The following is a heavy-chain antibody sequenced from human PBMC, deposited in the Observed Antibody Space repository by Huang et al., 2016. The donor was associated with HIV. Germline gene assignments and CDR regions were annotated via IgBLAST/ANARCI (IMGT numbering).Heavy chain of an antibody. V-gene: IGHV7-4-1*02. J-gene: IGHJ2*01. Sequence: QVQLVQSGSELKKPGASVKVSCKASGYTFTSYAMNWVRQAPGQGLEWRGWINTNTGNPTDAQGFTGRFVFSLDTSVSTAYLQISSLKAEDTAVYYCARVGVAGTDWYFDLWGRGTLVTVSS. CDR3: ARVGVAGTDWYFDL. D-gene: IGHD6-19*01. CDR1: GYTFTSYA. CDR2: INTNTGNP.